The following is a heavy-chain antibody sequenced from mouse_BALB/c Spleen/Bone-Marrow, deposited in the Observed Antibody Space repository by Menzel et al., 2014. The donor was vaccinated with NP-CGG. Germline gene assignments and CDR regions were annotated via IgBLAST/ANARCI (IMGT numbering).Heavy chain of an antibody. Sequence: DVKLVESGPDLVKPSQSLSLPCTVTGYSITSGYSWHWIRQFPGNKLEWMGYIHYSGSTNYNPSLKSRISITRDTSKNQFFLQLISVTTEDTATYYCARGENYGYDGFAYWGQGTLVTVSA. J-gene: IGHJ3*01. CDR2: IHYSGST. CDR3: ARGENYGYDGFAY. CDR1: GYSITSGYS. D-gene: IGHD2-2*01. V-gene: IGHV3-1*02.